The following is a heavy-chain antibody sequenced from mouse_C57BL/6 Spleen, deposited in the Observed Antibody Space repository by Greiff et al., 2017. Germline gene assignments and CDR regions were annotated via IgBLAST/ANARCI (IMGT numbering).Heavy chain of an antibody. CDR3: ARGNYDYDGAMDY. CDR2: IHPNSGST. CDR1: GYTFTSYW. J-gene: IGHJ4*01. Sequence: QVQLQQSGAELVKPGASVKLSCKASGYTFTSYWMHWVKQRPGQGLEWIGMIHPNSGSTNYNEKFKSKATLTVDKSSSTAYMQLSSLTSEDSAVYYCARGNYDYDGAMDYWGQGTSVTVSS. D-gene: IGHD2-4*01. V-gene: IGHV1-64*01.